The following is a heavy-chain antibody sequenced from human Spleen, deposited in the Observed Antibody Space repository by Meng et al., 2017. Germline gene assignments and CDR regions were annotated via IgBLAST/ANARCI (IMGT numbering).Heavy chain of an antibody. CDR2: INPSGGST. V-gene: IGHV1-46*01. J-gene: IGHJ6*02. Sequence: ASVKVSCKASGYTFTNYYIHWVRQAPRQGLEWMGLINPSGGSTNYAQKFQGRVTMTSDTSTSTVYMELSSLRSEDTAVYYCARDTTGTTGYYYYGMDVWGQGTTVTVSS. CDR1: GYTFTNYY. D-gene: IGHD1-1*01. CDR3: ARDTTGTTGYYYYGMDV.